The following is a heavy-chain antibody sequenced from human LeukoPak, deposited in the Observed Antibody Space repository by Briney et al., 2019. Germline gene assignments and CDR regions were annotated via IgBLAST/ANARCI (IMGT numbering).Heavy chain of an antibody. V-gene: IGHV3-43*02. CDR1: GFTFDEHA. CDR3: AKRSGAPNNFDY. D-gene: IGHD1-1*01. J-gene: IGHJ4*02. CDR2: ISGDGANE. Sequence: GGSLRLSCATSGFTFDEHAMHWVRQVPGRGLEWVSLISGDGANEYYADTVKGRFTISRDNSRNSLFLQMNSLRTEDTALYFCAKRSGAPNNFDYWGQGVLVTVSS.